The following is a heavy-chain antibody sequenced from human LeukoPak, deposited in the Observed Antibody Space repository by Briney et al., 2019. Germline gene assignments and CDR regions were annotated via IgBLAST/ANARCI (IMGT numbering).Heavy chain of an antibody. Sequence: GPSVKVSCKASGGTFSSYTISWVRQAPGQGLEWMGRIIPILGIANYAQKFQGRVTITADKSTSTAYMELSSLRSEDAPVYYCARGQFDGYSSSSGYYFDYWGQGTLVTVSS. CDR1: GGTFSSYT. J-gene: IGHJ4*02. CDR3: ARGQFDGYSSSSGYYFDY. CDR2: IIPILGIA. D-gene: IGHD6-6*01. V-gene: IGHV1-69*02.